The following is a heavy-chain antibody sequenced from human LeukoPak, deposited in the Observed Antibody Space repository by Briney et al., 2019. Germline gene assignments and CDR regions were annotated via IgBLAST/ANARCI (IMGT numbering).Heavy chain of an antibody. CDR2: IYYSGST. CDR1: RGSTNSGAYY. V-gene: IGHV4-31*03. J-gene: IGHJ5*02. D-gene: IGHD3-3*01. Sequence: PSETLSLTCTVSRGSTNSGAYYWNWIRQNPGKGLEWIGNIYYSGSTFYNPSLKSRVTISIDTWENQFSLKLRSVTAADTAVYYCARSDYYDFWSGSRDGFDPWGQGTLVTVSS. CDR3: ARSDYYDFWSGSRDGFDP.